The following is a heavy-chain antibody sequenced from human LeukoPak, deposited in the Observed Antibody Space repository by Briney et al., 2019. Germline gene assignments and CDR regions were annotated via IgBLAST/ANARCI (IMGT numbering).Heavy chain of an antibody. V-gene: IGHV3-7*01. J-gene: IGHJ4*02. CDR3: AREVWGPEY. CDR2: IKQDGSDK. CDR1: GFTFTKYW. D-gene: IGHD1-14*01. Sequence: GDSLRLSCAASGFTFTKYWMTWVRQAPGKGLEWVGNIKQDGSDKNFMDSVKGRFTISRDNTKNSVYLQMSSLRAEDTAVYYCAREVWGPEYWGQGTLVTVSS.